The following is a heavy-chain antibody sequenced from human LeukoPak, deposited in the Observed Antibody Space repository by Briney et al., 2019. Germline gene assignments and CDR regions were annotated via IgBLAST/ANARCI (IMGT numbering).Heavy chain of an antibody. CDR1: GFTFSSYS. Sequence: GGSLSLSCAASGFTFSSYSMKWVRQAPGKGLGWGSYISSSSSTIYYADSVKGRFTISRDNSKKALYLQMNSLRAEDTAVYYCAKGYCRGGSCYYVAFDIWGQGTMVTVSS. J-gene: IGHJ3*02. CDR3: AKGYCRGGSCYYVAFDI. V-gene: IGHV3-48*01. CDR2: ISSSSSTI. D-gene: IGHD2-15*01.